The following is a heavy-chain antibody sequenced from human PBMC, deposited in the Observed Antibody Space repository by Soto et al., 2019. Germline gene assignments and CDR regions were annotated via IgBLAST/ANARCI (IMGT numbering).Heavy chain of an antibody. CDR3: AKDIVATIPPGSGMDV. D-gene: IGHD5-12*01. CDR2: ISWNSGSI. J-gene: IGHJ6*02. V-gene: IGHV3-9*01. Sequence: GGSLRLSCAASGFTFDDYAMHWVRQAPGKGLEWVSGISWNSGSIGYADSVKGRFTISRDNAKNSLYLQMNSLRAEDTALYYCAKDIVATIPPGSGMDVWGQGTTVTVSS. CDR1: GFTFDDYA.